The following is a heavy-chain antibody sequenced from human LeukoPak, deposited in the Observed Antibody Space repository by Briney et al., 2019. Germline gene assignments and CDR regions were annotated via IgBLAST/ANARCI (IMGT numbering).Heavy chain of an antibody. D-gene: IGHD1-14*01. CDR2: IRYDGSNK. Sequence: PGGSLRLSCAASGFIFSSYGMHWVRQAPGKGLEWVAFIRYDGSNKYYADSVKGRFTISRDNSKNTLYLQMNSLRAEDTAVYYCAKVRRAETDYFDYWGQGTLVTVSS. CDR3: AKVRRAETDYFDY. CDR1: GFIFSSYG. J-gene: IGHJ4*02. V-gene: IGHV3-30*02.